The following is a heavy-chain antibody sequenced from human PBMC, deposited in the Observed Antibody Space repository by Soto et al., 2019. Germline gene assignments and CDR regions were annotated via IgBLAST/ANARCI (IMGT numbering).Heavy chain of an antibody. CDR3: ARVYGSGSSSSSWYFDL. J-gene: IGHJ2*01. V-gene: IGHV4-30-4*01. Sequence: QVQLQESGPGLVKPSQTLSLTCTVSGGSISSGDYYWCWIRQPPGKGLEWIGYIYYSGSTYYNPSLKSRVTISVDTSKNQFSLKLSSVTAADTAVYYCARVYGSGSSSSSWYFDLWGRGTLVTVSS. D-gene: IGHD3-10*01. CDR1: GGSISSGDYY. CDR2: IYYSGST.